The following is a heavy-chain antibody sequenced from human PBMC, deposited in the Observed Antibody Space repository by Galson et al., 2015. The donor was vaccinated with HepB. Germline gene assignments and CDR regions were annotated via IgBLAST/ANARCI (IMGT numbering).Heavy chain of an antibody. J-gene: IGHJ4*02. CDR2: IRWNSGSI. D-gene: IGHD5-24*01. CDR1: GFTFDDYA. CDR3: AKDMAFGRWLQWGADY. V-gene: IGHV3-9*01. Sequence: SLRLSCAASGFTFDDYAMHWVRQAPGKGLEWVSGIRWNSGSIGYADSVKGRFTISRDNAKNSLYLQMNSLTSEDTALYYCAKDMAFGRWLQWGADYWGQGTLVTVSS.